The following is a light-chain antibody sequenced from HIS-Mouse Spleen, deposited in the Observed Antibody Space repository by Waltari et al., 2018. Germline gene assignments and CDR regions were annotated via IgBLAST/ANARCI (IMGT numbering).Light chain of an antibody. CDR1: QSVSSY. CDR3: QQRSNS. V-gene: IGKV3-11*01. Sequence: EIVSTPSLTTLSLPPGERATLSCRASQSVSSYLAWYQQKPGQAPRLLIYDASNRATGIPARFSGSGSGTDFTLTISSLEPEDFAVYYCQQRSNSFGQGTKLEIK. J-gene: IGKJ2*01. CDR2: DAS.